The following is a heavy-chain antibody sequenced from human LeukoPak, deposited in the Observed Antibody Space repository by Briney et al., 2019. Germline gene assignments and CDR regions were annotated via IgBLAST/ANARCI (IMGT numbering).Heavy chain of an antibody. CDR3: ARRDYYYDSSESAFDI. CDR1: GYSFTSYW. J-gene: IGHJ3*02. V-gene: IGHV5-51*01. Sequence: ESLKISCKGSGYSFTSYWIGWVRQMPGKGLEWMGIIYPGDSDTRYSPSFQGQVTISADKSISTAYLQWSSLKASDTAMYYCARRDYYYDSSESAFDIWGQGTMVTVSS. D-gene: IGHD3-22*01. CDR2: IYPGDSDT.